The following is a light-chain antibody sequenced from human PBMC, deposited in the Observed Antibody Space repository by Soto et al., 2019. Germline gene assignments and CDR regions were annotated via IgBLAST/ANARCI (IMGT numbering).Light chain of an antibody. J-gene: IGKJ1*01. CDR2: DAS. V-gene: IGKV3-15*01. Sequence: EIVMTQSPVTLSVSPGERATLSCRASESVGSNLAWYQQKPGQPPRLLIYDASIRAAATPARFSGSGAGTNFSLTISSLQSEDFAVYYCQQHDKLPPAFGQGTKVDIK. CDR1: ESVGSN. CDR3: QQHDKLPPA.